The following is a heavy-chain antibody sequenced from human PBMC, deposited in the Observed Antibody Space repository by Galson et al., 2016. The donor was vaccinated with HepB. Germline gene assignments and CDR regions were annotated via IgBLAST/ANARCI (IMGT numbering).Heavy chain of an antibody. Sequence: SLRLSCAASGFTFNNYAMHWVRQAPGKGLEWVALIWHDGSDKKYADSVKGRFTISRDTSKNTLFLQMNSLRVEDTAVYYCAGAPIAYYYYGMDVWGPGTTVTVSS. CDR1: GFTFNNYA. J-gene: IGHJ6*02. CDR2: IWHDGSDK. D-gene: IGHD2-21*01. CDR3: AGAPIAYYYYGMDV. V-gene: IGHV3-33*01.